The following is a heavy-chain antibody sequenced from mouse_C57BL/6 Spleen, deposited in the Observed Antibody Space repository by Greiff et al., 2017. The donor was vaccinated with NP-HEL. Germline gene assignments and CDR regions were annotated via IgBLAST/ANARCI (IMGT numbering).Heavy chain of an antibody. CDR1: GYTFTGYW. CDR3: ARWGNRGDAMDY. J-gene: IGHJ4*01. V-gene: IGHV1-9*01. CDR2: ILPGSGST. Sequence: VQLQQSGAELMKPGASVKLSCKATGYTFTGYWIEWIGEILPGSGSTNYNEKFKGKATFTADTSSNTAYMQLSSLTTEDSAIYYCARWGNRGDAMDYWGQGTSVTVSS.